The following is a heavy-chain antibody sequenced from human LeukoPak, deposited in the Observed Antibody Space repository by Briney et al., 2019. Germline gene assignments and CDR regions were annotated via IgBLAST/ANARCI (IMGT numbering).Heavy chain of an antibody. Sequence: GAALKISFKGSGYRFTSYWIGWVRRLPGKGLEWMGIIYPGDSDTRYSPSFQGQVTISADKSISTAYLQWSSLKASDTAMYYCARPMTTDDAFDIWGQGTMVTVSS. J-gene: IGHJ3*02. D-gene: IGHD4-17*01. CDR2: IYPGDSDT. V-gene: IGHV5-51*01. CDR1: GYRFTSYW. CDR3: ARPMTTDDAFDI.